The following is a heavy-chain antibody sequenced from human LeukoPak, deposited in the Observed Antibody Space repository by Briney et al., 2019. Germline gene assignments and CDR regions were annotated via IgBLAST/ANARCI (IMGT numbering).Heavy chain of an antibody. V-gene: IGHV1-24*01. J-gene: IGHJ5*02. CDR1: GYTLTELS. CDR2: FDPEDGET. Sequence: GASVKVSCKASGYTLTELSMHWVRRAPGKGLEWMGGFDPEDGETTYAQKFQGRVTMTEDTSTDTAYMELSSLRSEDTAVYYCATRAWQWLVRTDWFDPWGQGTLVTVSS. CDR3: ATRAWQWLVRTDWFDP. D-gene: IGHD6-19*01.